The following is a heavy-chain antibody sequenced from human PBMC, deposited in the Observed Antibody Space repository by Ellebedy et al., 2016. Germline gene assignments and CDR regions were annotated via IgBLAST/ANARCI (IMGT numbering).Heavy chain of an antibody. CDR2: IKQDGSEK. V-gene: IGHV3-7*01. Sequence: LSLTCAASGFTFSSYWMSWVRQAPGKGLEWVANIKQDGSEKYYVDSVKGRFTISRDNAKNSLYLQMNSLRAEDTAVYYCARDRYCSGGSCWYGMDVWGQGTTVTVSS. D-gene: IGHD2-15*01. CDR3: ARDRYCSGGSCWYGMDV. J-gene: IGHJ6*02. CDR1: GFTFSSYW.